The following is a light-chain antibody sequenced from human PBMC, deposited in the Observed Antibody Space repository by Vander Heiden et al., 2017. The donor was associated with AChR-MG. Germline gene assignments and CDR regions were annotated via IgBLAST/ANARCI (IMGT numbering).Light chain of an antibody. V-gene: IGLV1-40*01. CDR3: QSYDSSLSAWV. Sequence: QSVLTQPPSVSGPPGQRVTISCAGSSSNVGAYDVHWYLQLPGTAPKLLIQANRKRPTGVPDRFSGSKSGTSASLAITGLQAGDEAEYYCQSYDSSLSAWVFGGGTKLTVL. CDR2: ANR. CDR1: SSNVGAYD. J-gene: IGLJ3*02.